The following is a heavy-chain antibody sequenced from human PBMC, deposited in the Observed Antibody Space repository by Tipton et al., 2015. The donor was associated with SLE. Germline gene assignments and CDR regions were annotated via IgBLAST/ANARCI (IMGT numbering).Heavy chain of an antibody. CDR1: GFTFSSYA. V-gene: IGHV3-30-3*01. J-gene: IGHJ6*03. D-gene: IGHD1-26*01. CDR2: ISYDGIHK. Sequence: SLRLSCAASGFTFSSYAIHWVRQAPGKGLEWVAVISYDGIHKDYADSVKGRFTISRDNSKNMLYLQMNSLRAEDTAVYYCARDSIVGATYYYYYMDVWGKGTTVTVSS. CDR3: ARDSIVGATYYYYYMDV.